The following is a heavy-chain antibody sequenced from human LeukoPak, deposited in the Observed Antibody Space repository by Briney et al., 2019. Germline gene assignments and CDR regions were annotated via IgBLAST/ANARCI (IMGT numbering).Heavy chain of an antibody. CDR3: ATGDGYNLDY. CDR1: GGSISSYS. Sequence: PSETLSRTCTVSGGSISSYSWSWIRQPAGKGLEWIGSIYYSGSTYYNPSLKSRVTISVDTSKNQFSLKLSSVTAADTAVYYCATGDGYNLDYWGQGTLATVSS. D-gene: IGHD5-24*01. V-gene: IGHV4-4*07. CDR2: IYYSGST. J-gene: IGHJ4*02.